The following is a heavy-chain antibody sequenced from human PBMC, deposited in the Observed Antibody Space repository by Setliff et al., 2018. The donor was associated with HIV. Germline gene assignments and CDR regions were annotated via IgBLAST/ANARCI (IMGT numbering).Heavy chain of an antibody. D-gene: IGHD7-27*01. Sequence: SQTLSLTCAISGDSVSSNTAAWNWIRQSPSRGLEWLGRTYYRSKWSNDYAVSVKSRITINPDTSKNQFSLQPNSVTPEDTAVYFCARGGDWGYNYYMDVWDKGTTVTVSS. J-gene: IGHJ6*03. CDR2: TYYRSKWSN. V-gene: IGHV6-1*01. CDR1: GDSVSSNTAA. CDR3: ARGGDWGYNYYMDV.